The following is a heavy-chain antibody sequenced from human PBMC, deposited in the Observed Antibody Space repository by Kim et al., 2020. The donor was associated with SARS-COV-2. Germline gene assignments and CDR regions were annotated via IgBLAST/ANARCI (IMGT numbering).Heavy chain of an antibody. D-gene: IGHD5-12*01. CDR3: ARVPLKWLRGLGLAYYFDY. V-gene: IGHV3-11*06. Sequence: RFNISRDNAKNSLYLQMNSLRAEDTAVYYCARVPLKWLRGLGLAYYFDYWGQGTLVTVSS. J-gene: IGHJ4*02.